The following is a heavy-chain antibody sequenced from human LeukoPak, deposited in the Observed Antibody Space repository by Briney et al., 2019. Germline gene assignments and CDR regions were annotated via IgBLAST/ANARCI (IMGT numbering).Heavy chain of an antibody. V-gene: IGHV4-59*01. CDR3: ASNTGTVFDY. CDR1: GGSISSYY. D-gene: IGHD7-27*01. Sequence: SETLSLTCTVSGGSISSYYWSWIRQSPGKGLECIGYIHYTGSTNYNPSLKSRVTISVETSKNQFSLKLKSVTAADTAVYYCASNTGTVFDYWGQGALVTVSS. CDR2: IHYTGST. J-gene: IGHJ4*02.